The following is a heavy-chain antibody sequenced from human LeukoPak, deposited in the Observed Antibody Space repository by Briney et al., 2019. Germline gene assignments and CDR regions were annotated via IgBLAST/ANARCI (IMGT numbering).Heavy chain of an antibody. CDR2: SIPIFGTA. Sequence: SVKVSCKASGGTFSSYAISWVRQAPGQGLEWRGGSIPIFGTANYAQKFQGRVTITTDESTSTAYMELSSLRSEDTAVYYCARDKEVGYSSGWYSFDYWGQGTLVTVSS. V-gene: IGHV1-69*05. J-gene: IGHJ4*02. D-gene: IGHD6-19*01. CDR1: GGTFSSYA. CDR3: ARDKEVGYSSGWYSFDY.